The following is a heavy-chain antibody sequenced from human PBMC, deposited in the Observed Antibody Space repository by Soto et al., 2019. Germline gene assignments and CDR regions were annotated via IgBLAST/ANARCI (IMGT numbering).Heavy chain of an antibody. CDR1: GYTFTAYY. V-gene: IGHV1-2*04. J-gene: IGHJ4*02. CDR2: INPNTGGS. CDR3: AREGDDYNYDY. Sequence: GASVKVSCKASGYTFTAYYIHWMRHSPGQGPEWMGSINPNTGGSTYARKFQGWVTMTRDTSISTAYMELSSLRSNDTAIYYCAREGDDYNYDYWGQGTQVTVS. D-gene: IGHD4-4*01.